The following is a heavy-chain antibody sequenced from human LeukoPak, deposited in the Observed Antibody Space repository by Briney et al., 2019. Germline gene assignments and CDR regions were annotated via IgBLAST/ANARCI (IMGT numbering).Heavy chain of an antibody. D-gene: IGHD4-17*01. Sequence: GGSLRLSCAASGFTFSDYSMNWVRQAPGKGLEWVSSISSSSTYIYYADSVKGRFTISRDNAKNSLYLQMNSLRAEDMALYYCAKAGDYGISDAFDIWGQGTMVTVSS. J-gene: IGHJ3*02. CDR3: AKAGDYGISDAFDI. CDR2: ISSSSTYI. V-gene: IGHV3-21*04. CDR1: GFTFSDYS.